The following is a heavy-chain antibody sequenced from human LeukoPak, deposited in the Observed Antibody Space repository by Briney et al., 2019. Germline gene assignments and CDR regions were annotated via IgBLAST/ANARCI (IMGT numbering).Heavy chain of an antibody. J-gene: IGHJ5*02. CDR3: VRRYSSSWYYWFDP. Sequence: GGSLRLSCSASGFTFSSYAMHWVRQAPGKGLEYVSAISSNGGSTYYADSVKGRFTISRDNSKNTLYLQMSSLRAEDTAVYYRVRRYSSSWYYWFDPWGQGTLVTVSS. V-gene: IGHV3-64D*06. D-gene: IGHD6-13*01. CDR1: GFTFSSYA. CDR2: ISSNGGST.